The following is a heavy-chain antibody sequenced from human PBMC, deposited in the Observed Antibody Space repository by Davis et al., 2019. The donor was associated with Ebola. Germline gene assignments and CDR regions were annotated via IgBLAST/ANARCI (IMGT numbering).Heavy chain of an antibody. CDR1: GGTFSSYA. D-gene: IGHD6-19*01. CDR3: ARGIAVADAFDY. Sequence: SVKVSCKASGGTFSSYAISWVRQAPGQGLEWMGGIIPIFGTANYAQKFQGRVTITADESMSTAYMELSSLRSEDTAVYYCARGIAVADAFDYWGQGTLVTVSS. V-gene: IGHV1-69*13. CDR2: IIPIFGTA. J-gene: IGHJ4*02.